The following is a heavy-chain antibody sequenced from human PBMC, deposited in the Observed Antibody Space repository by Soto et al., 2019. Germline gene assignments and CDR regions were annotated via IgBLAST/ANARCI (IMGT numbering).Heavy chain of an antibody. CDR3: ARGVLA. D-gene: IGHD2-8*01. Sequence: ASETLSLTCSVSGGSVNSGGYSWSWIRQPPGKGLEWIGFISPSGSPAYNPSLKSRVTISVDRSNNQISLELSSVTAADTAVYYCARGVLAWGPGTLVTV. CDR2: ISPSGSP. CDR1: GGSVNSGGYS. V-gene: IGHV4-30-2*01. J-gene: IGHJ5*02.